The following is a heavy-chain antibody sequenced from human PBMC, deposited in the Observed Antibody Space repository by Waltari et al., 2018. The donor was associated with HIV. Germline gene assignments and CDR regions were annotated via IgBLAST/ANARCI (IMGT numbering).Heavy chain of an antibody. J-gene: IGHJ4*02. CDR3: ARRISSSSGSVFDY. D-gene: IGHD6-6*01. Sequence: QVQLQESGPGLVKPSETLSLTCTVSGCSIRSSYWSWIRQPPGKGLEWIGYIYYSGSTNYNPSLKSRVTISVDTSKNQFSLKLSSVTAADTAVYYCARRISSSSGSVFDYWGQGTLVTVSS. CDR1: GCSIRSSY. V-gene: IGHV4-59*01. CDR2: IYYSGST.